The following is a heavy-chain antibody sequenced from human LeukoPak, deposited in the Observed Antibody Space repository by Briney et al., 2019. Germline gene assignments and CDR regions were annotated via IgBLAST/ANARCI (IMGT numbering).Heavy chain of an antibody. V-gene: IGHV1-69*13. CDR3: ARVRYCSSTSCYEFDY. J-gene: IGHJ4*02. D-gene: IGHD2-2*01. CDR2: IIPIFGTA. Sequence: PSAKLACKASGGTFSSYAISWVRQAPGQGLEWMGGIIPIFGTANYAQKFQGRVTITADESTSTAYMELSSLRSEDTAVYYCARVRYCSSTSCYEFDYWGQGTLVTVSS. CDR1: GGTFSSYA.